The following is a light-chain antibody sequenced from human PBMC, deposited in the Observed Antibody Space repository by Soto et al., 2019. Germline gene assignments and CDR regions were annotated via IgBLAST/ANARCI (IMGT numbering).Light chain of an antibody. CDR3: QLYGPSLTWT. CDR2: GAS. J-gene: IGKJ1*01. Sequence: ETVLTQSPGTLSLSPGERATLSCRASQSVTSNYLAWYRQKPGQAPRLLIFGASGRATGIPDRFSGSGSGTDFTLTISRLEPEDFAVYYCQLYGPSLTWTFGQGTKVDIK. CDR1: QSVTSNY. V-gene: IGKV3-20*01.